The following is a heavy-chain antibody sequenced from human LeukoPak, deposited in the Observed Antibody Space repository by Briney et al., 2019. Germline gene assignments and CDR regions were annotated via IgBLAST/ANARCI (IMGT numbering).Heavy chain of an antibody. CDR2: ISYDGNDK. Sequence: GGSLRLSCAASGFTFSSHSMNWVRQAPGKGLEWVAIISYDGNDKYYTDSVKGRFTISRDKSKNALYLQMNSLRAEDTAVYYCARDRDTAMGLWGQGTLVTVSS. D-gene: IGHD5-18*01. CDR1: GFTFSSHS. V-gene: IGHV3-30*03. J-gene: IGHJ4*02. CDR3: ARDRDTAMGL.